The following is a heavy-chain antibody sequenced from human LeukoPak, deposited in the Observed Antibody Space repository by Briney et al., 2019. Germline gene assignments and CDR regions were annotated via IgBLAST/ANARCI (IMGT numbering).Heavy chain of an antibody. CDR3: TRVWSTYYYDSSGYYYPGSAFDI. CDR2: IRSKAYGGTT. Sequence: GGSLRLSCTASGFTFGDYAMSWFRQAPGKGLEWVGFIRSKAYGGTTEYAASVKGRFTISRDDSKSIAYLQMNRLKTEDTAVYYCTRVWSTYYYDSSGYYYPGSAFDIWGQGTMVTVSS. CDR1: GFTFGDYA. D-gene: IGHD3-22*01. V-gene: IGHV3-49*03. J-gene: IGHJ3*02.